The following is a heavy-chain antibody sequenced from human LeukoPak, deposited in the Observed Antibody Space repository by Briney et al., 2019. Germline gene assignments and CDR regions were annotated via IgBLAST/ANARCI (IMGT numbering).Heavy chain of an antibody. Sequence: SETLSLTCTVSGGSISSYYWSWIRQPPGKGLEWIGYIYYSGSTNYNPSLKSRVTISVDTSKNQFSLKLSSVTAADTAVYYCARDVGRSYDLDYWGQGTLVTVSS. D-gene: IGHD3-16*01. CDR2: IYYSGST. CDR1: GGSISSYY. V-gene: IGHV4-59*01. CDR3: ARDVGRSYDLDY. J-gene: IGHJ4*02.